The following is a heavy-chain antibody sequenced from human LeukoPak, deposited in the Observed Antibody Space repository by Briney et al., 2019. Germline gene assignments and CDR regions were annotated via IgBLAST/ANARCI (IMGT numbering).Heavy chain of an antibody. J-gene: IGHJ3*02. Sequence: PSETLSLTCAVYGGSFSGYYWSWIRQPPGKGLEWIGEINHSGSTNYNPSLKSRVTISVDTSKNQFSLKLSSVTAADTAVYYCARRETVVTSGAFDIWGQGTMVTVSS. D-gene: IGHD4-23*01. CDR2: INHSGST. CDR1: GGSFSGYY. V-gene: IGHV4-34*01. CDR3: ARRETVVTSGAFDI.